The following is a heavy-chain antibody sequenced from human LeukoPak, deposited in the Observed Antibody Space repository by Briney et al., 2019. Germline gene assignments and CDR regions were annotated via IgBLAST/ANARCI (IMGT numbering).Heavy chain of an antibody. CDR2: MGPNNGNT. Sequence: ASVTVSCRASGYTFTSYDINWVRQATGQGLEWMGWMGPNNGNTGYAQKFQGRVTMTRNTSISTAYMELSSLRSEDTAVYYCARGRKTGTRVAVDIWGQGTMDTVSS. V-gene: IGHV1-8*01. CDR1: GYTFTSYD. J-gene: IGHJ3*02. CDR3: ARGRKTGTRVAVDI.